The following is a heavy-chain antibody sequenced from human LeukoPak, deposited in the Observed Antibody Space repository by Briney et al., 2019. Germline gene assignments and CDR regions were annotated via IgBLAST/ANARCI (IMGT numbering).Heavy chain of an antibody. CDR1: GLTFSNSG. CDR2: MSDDGSVK. V-gene: IGHV3-30*03. Sequence: GGSLRLSCAASGLTFSNSGLAFSNSGMHWVRQAPGKGLEWVALMSDDGSVKLYADSVKGRFTISRDNSKNTLYLQMNSLRAEDTAVYYCASEEQWELVWNYWGQGTLVTVSS. CDR3: ASEEQWELVWNY. D-gene: IGHD1-26*01. J-gene: IGHJ4*02.